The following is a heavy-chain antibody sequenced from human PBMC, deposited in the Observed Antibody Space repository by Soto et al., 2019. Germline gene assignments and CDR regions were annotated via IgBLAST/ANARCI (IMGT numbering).Heavy chain of an antibody. Sequence: ASVKVSCKASGYTFTSYDINWVRQATGQGLEWMGWMNPNSGNTGYAQKFQGRVTMTRNTSISTAYMELSSLRSEDTAVYYCARGQFLGYCSGVSCAYRSYFDYWGQGTQVTVSS. CDR1: GYTFTSYD. J-gene: IGHJ4*02. CDR3: ARGQFLGYCSGVSCAYRSYFDY. D-gene: IGHD2-15*01. CDR2: MNPNSGNT. V-gene: IGHV1-8*01.